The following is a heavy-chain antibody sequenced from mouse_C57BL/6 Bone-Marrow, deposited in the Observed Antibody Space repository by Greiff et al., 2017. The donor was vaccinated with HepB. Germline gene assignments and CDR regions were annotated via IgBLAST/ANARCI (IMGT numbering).Heavy chain of an antibody. CDR3: ASRRGSSYGWYFDV. Sequence: VQLQQPGAELVMPGASVKLSCKASGYTFTSYWMHWVKQRPGQGLEWIGEIDPSDSYTNYNQKFKGKSTLTVDKSSSTAYMQLSSLTSEDSAVYYCASRRGSSYGWYFDVWGTGTTVTVSS. CDR2: IDPSDSYT. J-gene: IGHJ1*03. V-gene: IGHV1-69*01. D-gene: IGHD1-1*01. CDR1: GYTFTSYW.